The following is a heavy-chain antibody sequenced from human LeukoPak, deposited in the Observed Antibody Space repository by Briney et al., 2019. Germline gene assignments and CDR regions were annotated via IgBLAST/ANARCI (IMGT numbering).Heavy chain of an antibody. D-gene: IGHD3-3*01. CDR2: INPNSGGT. CDR3: ARGGRYDFWSGYFFAY. Sequence: ASVKVSCKASGYTFTGYYMHWVRQAPGQGLEWMGWINPNSGGTNYAQKFQGWVTMTRDTSISTAYLELSRLRSDDTAVYYCARGGRYDFWSGYFFAYWGQGTLSPSPQ. CDR1: GYTFTGYY. J-gene: IGHJ4*02. V-gene: IGHV1-2*04.